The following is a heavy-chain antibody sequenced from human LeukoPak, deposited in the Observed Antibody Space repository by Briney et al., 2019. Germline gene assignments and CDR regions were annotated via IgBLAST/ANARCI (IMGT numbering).Heavy chain of an antibody. V-gene: IGHV4-59*08. CDR2: IYYSGST. CDR3: ARHILAAATFDY. Sequence: SETLSLTCTVSGGSISSYYWSWIRQPPGKGLEWIGYIYYSGSTNYNPSLKSRVTISVDTSKNRFSLKLSSVTAADTAVYFCARHILAAATFDYWGQGTLVTVSS. CDR1: GGSISSYY. J-gene: IGHJ4*02. D-gene: IGHD6-13*01.